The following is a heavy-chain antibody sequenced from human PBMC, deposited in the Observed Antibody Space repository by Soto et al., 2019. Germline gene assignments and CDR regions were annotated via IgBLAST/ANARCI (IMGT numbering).Heavy chain of an antibody. CDR2: VFHTGST. Sequence: SETLSLTCSVSGDSISRGSNYWSWMRQRPGKGLEWIGYVFHTGSTNFNPSLKSRVAMSVDTSKNQFSLKVISVTASDTAVYYCARLTILTAYPHFDYWGQGTLVTVSS. CDR3: ARLTILTAYPHFDY. J-gene: IGHJ4*02. V-gene: IGHV4-61*01. CDR1: GDSISRGSNY. D-gene: IGHD3-9*01.